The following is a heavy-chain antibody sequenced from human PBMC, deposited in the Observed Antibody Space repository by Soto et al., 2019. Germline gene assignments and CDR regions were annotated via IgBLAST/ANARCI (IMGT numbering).Heavy chain of an antibody. CDR2: IYSGGST. Sequence: GGSLRLSCAASGFTVSSNYMSWVRQAPGKGLEWVSVIYSGGSTYYADSVKGRFTISRDNSKNTLYLQMNSLRAEDTAAYYCARVYGEAYSYYYYHMDVWGKGTTVTVSS. CDR3: ARVYGEAYSYYYYHMDV. V-gene: IGHV3-53*01. CDR1: GFTVSSNY. D-gene: IGHD4-17*01. J-gene: IGHJ6*03.